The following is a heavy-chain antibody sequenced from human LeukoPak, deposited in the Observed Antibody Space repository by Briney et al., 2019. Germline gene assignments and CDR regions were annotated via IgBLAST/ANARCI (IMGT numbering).Heavy chain of an antibody. CDR2: INHSGST. V-gene: IGHV4-34*01. CDR1: GGSFSGYY. Sequence: SETLSLTCAVYGGSFSGYYWSWIRQPPGKGLEWIGEINHSGSTNYNPSLKSRVTISVDTSKNQFSLKLSSVTAADTAVYYCASAETSTWNPSGAFDIWGQGTTVTVSS. D-gene: IGHD1-1*01. J-gene: IGHJ3*02. CDR3: ASAETSTWNPSGAFDI.